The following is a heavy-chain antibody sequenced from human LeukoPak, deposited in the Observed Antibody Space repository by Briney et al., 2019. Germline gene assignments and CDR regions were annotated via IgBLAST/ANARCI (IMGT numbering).Heavy chain of an antibody. Sequence: GASVKVSCKASGGTFSSYSISWVRQAPGQGLEWMGGFIPLFGAPNYAQKFQGRVTITSDESTSTAYMELSSLRSEDTAVYYCAKALDSNSWPYFDNWGQGTLVTVSS. J-gene: IGHJ4*02. CDR1: GGTFSSYS. CDR3: AKALDSNSWPYFDN. CDR2: FIPLFGAP. V-gene: IGHV1-69*13. D-gene: IGHD6-13*01.